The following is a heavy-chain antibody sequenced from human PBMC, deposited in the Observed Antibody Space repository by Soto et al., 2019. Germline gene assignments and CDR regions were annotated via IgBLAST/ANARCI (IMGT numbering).Heavy chain of an antibody. Sequence: QVQLVQSGAEVKKPGASVKVSCKASGYTFTSYAMHWVRQAPGQRLEWMGWINAGNGNTKYSQKFQGRVTITRDTFASTAYMELSSLRSEDTAVYYCARGFGGSSQYYFDYWGQGTLVTVSS. V-gene: IGHV1-3*01. D-gene: IGHD1-26*01. CDR2: INAGNGNT. CDR3: ARGFGGSSQYYFDY. CDR1: GYTFTSYA. J-gene: IGHJ4*02.